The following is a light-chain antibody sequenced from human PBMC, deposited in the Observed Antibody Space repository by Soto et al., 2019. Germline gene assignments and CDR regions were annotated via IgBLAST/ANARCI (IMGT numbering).Light chain of an antibody. Sequence: DIQMTQSPSSLSASVGDRVTITCRASQSISSYLNWYQQKPGKAPKLLIYAASSLQSGVPSRFGGSGSGTDFTHTLSSLRPEDIATYYGQQSYSTPPTFGQGTKLEIK. CDR3: QQSYSTPPT. J-gene: IGKJ2*01. CDR2: AAS. CDR1: QSISSY. V-gene: IGKV1-39*01.